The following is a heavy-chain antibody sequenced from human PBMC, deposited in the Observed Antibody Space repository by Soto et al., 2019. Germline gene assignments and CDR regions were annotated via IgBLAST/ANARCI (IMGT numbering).Heavy chain of an antibody. CDR1: GFTFSSYA. D-gene: IGHD3-22*01. Sequence: PGGSLRLSCAASGFTFSSYAMSWVRQAPGKGLEWVSAISGSGGSTYYADSVKGRFTISRDNSKNTLYLQMNSLRAEDTAVYYCAKDSIGSSGYYLYYFDYWGQGTLVTVSS. CDR2: ISGSGGST. V-gene: IGHV3-23*01. CDR3: AKDSIGSSGYYLYYFDY. J-gene: IGHJ4*02.